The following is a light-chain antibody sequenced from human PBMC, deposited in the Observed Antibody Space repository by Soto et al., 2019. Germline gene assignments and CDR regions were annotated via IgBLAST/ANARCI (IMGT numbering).Light chain of an antibody. Sequence: QSALTQPASVSGSPGQSITISCTTASSDVANFEHISWYQQHPGKAPKLIIYEVTRRPSGISGRFSGSKSGNTASLTISGLQAEDEADYYCCSYTGSPTLYDFATVTKLTVL. CDR2: EVT. CDR1: SSDVANFEH. J-gene: IGLJ1*01. CDR3: CSYTGSPTLYD. V-gene: IGLV2-23*02.